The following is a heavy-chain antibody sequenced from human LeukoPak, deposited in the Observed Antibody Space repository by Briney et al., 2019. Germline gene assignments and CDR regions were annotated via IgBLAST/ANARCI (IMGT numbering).Heavy chain of an antibody. CDR2: INPNSGGT. CDR3: ARTPVLLWFGELSGYYMDV. V-gene: IGHV1-2*02. CDR1: GYTFTGYY. J-gene: IGHJ6*03. D-gene: IGHD3-10*01. Sequence: GASVKVSCKASGYTFTGYYMHWVRQAPGQGLEWMGWINPNSGGTNYAQKLQGRVTMTTDTSTSTAYMELRSLRSDDTAVYYCARTPVLLWFGELSGYYMDVWGKGTTVTVSS.